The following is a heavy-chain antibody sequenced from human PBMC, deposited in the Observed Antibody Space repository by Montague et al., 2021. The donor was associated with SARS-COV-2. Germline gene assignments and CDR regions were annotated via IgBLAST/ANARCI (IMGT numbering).Heavy chain of an antibody. CDR3: ARFLRRVVPAATGHWEKNYYYDYMDV. J-gene: IGHJ6*03. D-gene: IGHD2-2*01. Sequence: SETLSLTRAVYGGSFSDYYWCWIRQPPGKGLEWIGEINHSGSTNXDPSLKSRVTISVDTSKNQFSLKLSSVTAADTAVYYCARFLRRVVPAATGHWEKNYYYDYMDVWGKGTTVTVSS. CDR2: INHSGST. V-gene: IGHV4-34*01. CDR1: GGSFSDYY.